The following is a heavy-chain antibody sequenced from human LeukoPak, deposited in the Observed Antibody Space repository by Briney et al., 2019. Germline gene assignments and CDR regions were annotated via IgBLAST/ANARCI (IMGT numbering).Heavy chain of an antibody. CDR3: ARVEEDFDILTGYDYYYYMDV. J-gene: IGHJ6*03. V-gene: IGHV3-48*01. CDR1: GFTFSSYS. D-gene: IGHD3-9*01. CDR2: IGSSTSTI. Sequence: PGGSLRLSCAASGFTFSSYSMNWVRQAPGKGLEWVSYIGSSTSTIYYADSVKGRFTISRDNAKNSLYLQMNSLRAEDTAAYYCARVEEDFDILTGYDYYYYMDVWGKGTTVTVSS.